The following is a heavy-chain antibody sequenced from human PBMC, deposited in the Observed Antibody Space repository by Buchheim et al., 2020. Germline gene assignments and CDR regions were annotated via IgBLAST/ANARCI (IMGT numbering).Heavy chain of an antibody. V-gene: IGHV1-8*01. D-gene: IGHD3-3*01. J-gene: IGHJ5*02. CDR3: ARGLGPSGVYYDFWSGYSQNWFDP. Sequence: QVQLVQSGAEVKKPGASVKVSCKASGYTFTSYDINWVRQATGQGLEWMGWMNPNSGNTGYAQKFQGRVTMTRNTSISTAYMELSSLRSEDTAVYYCARGLGPSGVYYDFWSGYSQNWFDPWGQGTL. CDR2: MNPNSGNT. CDR1: GYTFTSYD.